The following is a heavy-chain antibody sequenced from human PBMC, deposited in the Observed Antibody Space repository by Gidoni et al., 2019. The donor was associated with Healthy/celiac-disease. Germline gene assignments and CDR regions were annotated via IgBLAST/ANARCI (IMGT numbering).Heavy chain of an antibody. CDR2: IKSKTYGGTT. CDR3: TTDEEYSSSWYIPGGLNY. J-gene: IGHJ4*02. CDR1: GFTFSNAW. D-gene: IGHD6-13*01. V-gene: IGHV3-15*01. Sequence: EVQLVESGGGLVKPGGSLGLSCAASGFTFSNAWMSWVRQAPGKGLECVGRIKSKTYGGTTDYAAPVKGRFTISRDDSKNTLYLQMNSLKTEDTAVYYCTTDEEYSSSWYIPGGLNYWGQGTLVTVSS.